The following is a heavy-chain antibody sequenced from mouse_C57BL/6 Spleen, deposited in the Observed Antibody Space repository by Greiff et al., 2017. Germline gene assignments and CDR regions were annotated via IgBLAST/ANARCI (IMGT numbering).Heavy chain of an antibody. J-gene: IGHJ2*01. CDR1: GFTFSSYA. Sequence: EVMLVESGGGLVKPGGSLKLSCAASGFTFSSYAMSWVRQTPEKRLEWVATISDGGSYTYYPDNVKGRFTISRDNAKNNLYLQMSHLKSEDTAMXYCARDGSSYLYYFDYWGQGTTLTVSS. CDR3: ARDGSSYLYYFDY. V-gene: IGHV5-4*01. D-gene: IGHD1-1*01. CDR2: ISDGGSYT.